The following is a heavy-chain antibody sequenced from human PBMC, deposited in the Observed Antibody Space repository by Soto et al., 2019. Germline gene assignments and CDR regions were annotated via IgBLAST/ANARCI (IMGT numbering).Heavy chain of an antibody. D-gene: IGHD3-9*01. V-gene: IGHV3-23*01. J-gene: IGHJ4*02. CDR3: AKARATNKDYDILTGYYPFDY. CDR2: ISGSGGST. CDR1: GFNFSTYV. Sequence: PGGSLRLSCADSGFNFSTYVMTWVRQAPGKGLEWVSAISGSGGSTYYADSVKGRFTISGDKSMNTLYLEMNSLRVEDTAVNYCAKARATNKDYDILTGYYPFDYWGQGTPVTVSS.